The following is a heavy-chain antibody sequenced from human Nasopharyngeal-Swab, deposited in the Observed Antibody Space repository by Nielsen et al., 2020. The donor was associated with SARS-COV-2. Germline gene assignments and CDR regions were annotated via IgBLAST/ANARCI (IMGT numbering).Heavy chain of an antibody. CDR2: IYYNGNT. V-gene: IGHV4-39*01. J-gene: IGHJ4*02. Sequence: RQAPGKGLEWIGNIYYNGNTYQNPSLKSRLTISVDKSKNQFSLQLSSVTAADTAVYYCVRSSSWYYFDYWTQGTQVTVSS. D-gene: IGHD6-13*01. CDR3: VRSSSWYYFDY.